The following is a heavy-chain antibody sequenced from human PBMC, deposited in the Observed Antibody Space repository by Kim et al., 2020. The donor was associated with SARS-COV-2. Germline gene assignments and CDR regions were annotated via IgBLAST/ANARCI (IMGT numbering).Heavy chain of an antibody. Sequence: GGSLRLSCAASGFTFCSEGMNWFRQVPGKGLERVAYISGSGSEIYYVDSVKGRFTISRDNAKNSLYLQMDRLRAEDTAVYYCARDKDEWRVGYGVDVSG. J-gene: IGHJ6*02. CDR2: ISGSGSEI. CDR3: ARDKDEWRVGYGVDV. V-gene: IGHV3-48*03. D-gene: IGHD6-19*01. CDR1: GFTFCSEG.